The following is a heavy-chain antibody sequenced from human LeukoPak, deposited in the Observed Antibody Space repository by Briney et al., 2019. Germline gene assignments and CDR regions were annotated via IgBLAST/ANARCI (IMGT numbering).Heavy chain of an antibody. CDR2: ISSSGGST. Sequence: GGSLRLSCAASGFTFSNAWMSWVRQAPGKGLEWVSAISSSGGSTYYADSVKGRFTISRDNSKNTLYLQMNSLRAEDTALYYCAKSLGGRLRGYYFDYWGQGTLVTVSS. V-gene: IGHV3-23*01. CDR1: GFTFSNAW. D-gene: IGHD4-23*01. CDR3: AKSLGGRLRGYYFDY. J-gene: IGHJ4*02.